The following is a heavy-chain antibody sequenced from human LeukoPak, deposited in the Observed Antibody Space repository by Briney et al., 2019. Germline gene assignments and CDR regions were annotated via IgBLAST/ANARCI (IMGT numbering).Heavy chain of an antibody. J-gene: IGHJ4*02. Sequence: PSETLSFTYAAYIESFSVYYWTWIGQAPGKGLEWIGEIKHSGSTTYNPSLKRRVTISADTSKNQFSLTLSSVTAADTAMYYCARVRGDLSIDFWGQGNLVTVSS. CDR1: IESFSVYY. CDR3: ARVRGDLSIDF. CDR2: IKHSGST. V-gene: IGHV4-34*01. D-gene: IGHD2-21*02.